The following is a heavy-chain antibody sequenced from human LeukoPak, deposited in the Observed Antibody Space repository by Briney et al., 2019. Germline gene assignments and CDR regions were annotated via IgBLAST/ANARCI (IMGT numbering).Heavy chain of an antibody. CDR2: ISAYNGNT. D-gene: IGHD4-17*01. CDR1: GYTFTSYG. Sequence: ASVKVSXKASGYTFTSYGISWMRQAHGQGLEWIGWISAYNGNTNYAQKLQGRVTMTTDTSTSTAYMELRSLRSDDTAVYYCARVPDYYGEAYGYWGQGTLVTVSS. CDR3: ARVPDYYGEAYGY. V-gene: IGHV1-18*01. J-gene: IGHJ4*02.